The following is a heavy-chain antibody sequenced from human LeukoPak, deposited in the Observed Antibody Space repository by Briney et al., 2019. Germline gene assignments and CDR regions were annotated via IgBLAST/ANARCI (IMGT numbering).Heavy chain of an antibody. CDR3: ARADGGSYGYDY. Sequence: GAVKVSCKFSGYTLSELSMHWVRQAPGKGLGGVGGFDPEDGETIYAQTFQGRVTMTEDTSTDTAYMELSSLRAEDTAVYYCARADGGSYGYDYWGQGTLVTVSS. V-gene: IGHV1-24*01. D-gene: IGHD1-26*01. CDR1: GYTLSELS. CDR2: FDPEDGET. J-gene: IGHJ4*02.